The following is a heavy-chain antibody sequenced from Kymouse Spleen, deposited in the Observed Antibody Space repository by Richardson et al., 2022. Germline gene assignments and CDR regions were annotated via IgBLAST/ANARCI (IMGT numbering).Heavy chain of an antibody. Sequence: QLQLQESGPGLVKPSETLSLTCTVSGGSISSSSYYWGWIRQPPGKGLEWIGSIYYSGSTYYNPSLKSRVTISVDTSKNQFSLKLSSVTAADTAVYYCASRITIFGVVTPLFDYWGQGTLVTVSS. V-gene: IGHV4-39*01. CDR3: ASRITIFGVVTPLFDY. D-gene: IGHD3-3*01. CDR2: IYYSGST. J-gene: IGHJ4*02. CDR1: GGSISSSSYY.